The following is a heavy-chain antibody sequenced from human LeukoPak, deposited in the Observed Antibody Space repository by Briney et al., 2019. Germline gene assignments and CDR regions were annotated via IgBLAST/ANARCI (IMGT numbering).Heavy chain of an antibody. CDR3: ARVDSTSSHDY. CDR1: GYTFTNYY. J-gene: IGHJ4*02. CDR2: INPRSGST. Sequence: VASVKVSFKASGYTFTNYYMHWVRQAPGQGLEWVGIINPRSGSTSYAQKFQGRVTMTRDTSTSTVYMELSSLRSEDTAVFYCARVDSTSSHDYWGQGTLVTVSS. V-gene: IGHV1-46*01. D-gene: IGHD6-6*01.